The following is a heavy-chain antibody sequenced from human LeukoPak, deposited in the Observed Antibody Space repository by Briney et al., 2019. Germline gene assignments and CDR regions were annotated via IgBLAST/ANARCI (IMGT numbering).Heavy chain of an antibody. CDR2: IFHTGST. Sequence: SETLSLTCTVSGGSIGSDTFSYNWIRQPPGKGLEWIGYIFHTGSTYYSPSLKSRVTIAVDRSKNQFSLKLSSVTAADTAVYYCVRGYRDYPYYFDNSGQGTLVTVSS. CDR1: GGSIGSDTFS. CDR3: VRGYRDYPYYFDN. D-gene: IGHD4-17*01. J-gene: IGHJ4*02. V-gene: IGHV4-30-2*01.